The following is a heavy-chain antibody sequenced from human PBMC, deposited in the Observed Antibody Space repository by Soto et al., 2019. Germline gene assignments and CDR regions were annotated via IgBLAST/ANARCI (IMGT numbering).Heavy chain of an antibody. V-gene: IGHV1-18*01. CDR3: ARLHNQKTIYCSGGSCYPGAFDI. Sequence: ASVKVSCKASGYTFTSYGISWVRQAPGQGLEWMGWISAYNGNTNYAQKLQGRVTMTTDTSTSTAYMELRSLRSDDTAVYYCARLHNQKTIYCSGGSCYPGAFDIWGQGTMVTVSS. CDR1: GYTFTSYG. D-gene: IGHD2-15*01. CDR2: ISAYNGNT. J-gene: IGHJ3*02.